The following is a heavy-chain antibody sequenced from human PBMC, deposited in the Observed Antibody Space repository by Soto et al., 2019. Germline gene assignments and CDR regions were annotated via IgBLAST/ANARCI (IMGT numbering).Heavy chain of an antibody. CDR3: ARHLTYYSSGWADI. V-gene: IGHV4-59*08. Sequence: PSETLSLTCTVSGGSISSYYWSWIRQPPGKGLEWIWYIYYSGSTNYNPSLKSRVTISVDTSKNQFSLKLSSVTAAHTAVYYCARHLTYYSSGWADIWGQGTMVTVSS. CDR2: IYYSGST. CDR1: GGSISSYY. D-gene: IGHD6-19*01. J-gene: IGHJ3*02.